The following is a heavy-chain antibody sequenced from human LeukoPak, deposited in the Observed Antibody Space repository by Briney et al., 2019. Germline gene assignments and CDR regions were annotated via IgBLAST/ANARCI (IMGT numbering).Heavy chain of an antibody. D-gene: IGHD3-22*01. Sequence: GASVKVSCKASGYSFSIYYIHWVRQAPGQGLEYMGVINPTDGSTRFAKKFQGRVTMTSDTPTSTVYMELSSLRSEDTAVYYCARDYDSSARFHWFDPLGPGNPGHRLL. CDR3: ARDYDSSARFHWFDP. CDR1: GYSFSIYY. CDR2: INPTDGST. J-gene: IGHJ5*02. V-gene: IGHV1-46*01.